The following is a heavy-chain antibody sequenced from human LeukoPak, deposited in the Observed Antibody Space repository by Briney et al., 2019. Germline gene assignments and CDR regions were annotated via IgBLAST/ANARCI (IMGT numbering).Heavy chain of an antibody. D-gene: IGHD6-19*01. J-gene: IGHJ5*02. CDR3: ARVRGSGWSSRSRWFDP. CDR2: IYFTGST. CDR1: GGSVSSSSYY. Sequence: SETLSLTCTVSGGSVSSSSYYWDWIRQPPGKGLEWIGSIYFTGSTYYNPSLKSRLTISVDTSKNQFSLKVSSVTAADTALYYCARVRGSGWSSRSRWFDPWGQGTLVTVSS. V-gene: IGHV4-39*07.